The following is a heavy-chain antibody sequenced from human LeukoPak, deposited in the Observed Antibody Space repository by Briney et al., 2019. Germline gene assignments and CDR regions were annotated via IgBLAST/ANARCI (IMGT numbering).Heavy chain of an antibody. Sequence: PSETLSLTCAVYGGSVSGYYWSWIRQPPGKGLEWSGEINHSGSTNYNPSLKSRVTISVDTSKNQFSLKLSSVTAADTAVYYCARGRNYYGSGSGRSRKGFDYWGQGTLVTVSS. CDR1: GGSVSGYY. J-gene: IGHJ4*02. CDR3: ARGRNYYGSGSGRSRKGFDY. CDR2: INHSGST. D-gene: IGHD3-10*01. V-gene: IGHV4-34*01.